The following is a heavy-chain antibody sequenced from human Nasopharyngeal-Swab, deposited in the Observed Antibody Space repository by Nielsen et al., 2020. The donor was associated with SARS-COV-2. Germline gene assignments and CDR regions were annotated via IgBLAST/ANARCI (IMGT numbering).Heavy chain of an antibody. CDR2: IYYTGTT. V-gene: IGHV4-39*01. CDR3: VGGSTYYYYYYYTDV. D-gene: IGHD3-16*01. J-gene: IGHJ6*03. CDR1: GGSITSSSYY. Sequence: SETLSLTCSVSGGSITSSSYYWGWIRQPPGKGLEWFGTIYYTGTTLYNPSLKSRVTISVDTSKNQFSLKLNSVTAADTAVYYCVGGSTYYYYYYYTDVWGKGTTVTVSS.